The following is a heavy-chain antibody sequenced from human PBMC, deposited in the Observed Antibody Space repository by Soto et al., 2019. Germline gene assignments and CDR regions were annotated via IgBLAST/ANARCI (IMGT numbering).Heavy chain of an antibody. V-gene: IGHV4-30-4*01. D-gene: IGHD1-26*01. Sequence: QVQLQESGPGLVKPSQTLSLTCTVSGGSISSGDYYWSWIRQPPGKGLEWIGYIFYSGSTYYNPSLKCGVSISVDTSKNQFSLWLSSVTAADTAVYYCARAVRGSYYDYWGQGTLVTVSS. CDR3: ARAVRGSYYDY. CDR2: IFYSGST. CDR1: GGSISSGDYY. J-gene: IGHJ4*02.